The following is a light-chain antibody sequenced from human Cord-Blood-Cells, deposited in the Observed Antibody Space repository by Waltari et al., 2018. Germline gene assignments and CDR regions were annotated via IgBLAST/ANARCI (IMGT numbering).Light chain of an antibody. CDR1: SSDVGRYNL. Sequence: QSALTQPASVSGSPGQSLTISCTGTSSDVGRYNLVSLYQQHPGKAPKLMIYEGSKRPSGVSNRFAGSKSGNTASLTISGLQAEDEADYYCCSYAGSSTHVVFGGGTKLTVL. CDR3: CSYAGSSTHVV. CDR2: EGS. J-gene: IGLJ2*01. V-gene: IGLV2-23*01.